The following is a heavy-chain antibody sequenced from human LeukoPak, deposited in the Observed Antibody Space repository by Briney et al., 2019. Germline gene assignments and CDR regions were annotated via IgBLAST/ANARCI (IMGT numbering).Heavy chain of an antibody. Sequence: SETLSLTCTVSGGSISSSSYYWGWIRQPPGKGLEWIGYIYYSGSTNYNPSLKSRVTISVDTSKNQFSLKLSSVTAADTAVYYCARPNGGSYDYYYYMDVWGKGTTVTVSS. J-gene: IGHJ6*03. CDR3: ARPNGGSYDYYYYMDV. CDR1: GGSISSSSYY. CDR2: IYYSGST. V-gene: IGHV4-61*05. D-gene: IGHD2-15*01.